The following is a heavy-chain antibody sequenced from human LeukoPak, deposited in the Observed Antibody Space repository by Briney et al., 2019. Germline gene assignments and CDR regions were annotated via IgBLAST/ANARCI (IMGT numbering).Heavy chain of an antibody. D-gene: IGHD2-21*01. V-gene: IGHV3-23*01. CDR1: GFTFSSYA. J-gene: IGHJ5*02. CDR2: ISGGGDST. CDR3: AKDVAPNWFDP. Sequence: PGGSLRLSCVPSGFTFSSYAMSLVRQAPGKGLEWVSVISGGGDSTYYADSVKGRFTISRDNSNNTLYLQMNSLRGEATAVYFCAKDVAPNWFDPWGQGILVTVSS.